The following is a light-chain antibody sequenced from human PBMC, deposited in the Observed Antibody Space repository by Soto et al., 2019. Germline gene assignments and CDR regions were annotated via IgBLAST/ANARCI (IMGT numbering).Light chain of an antibody. CDR2: EDS. CDR1: SNDVGGYNY. V-gene: IGLV2-14*01. CDR3: SSYTSTNTWV. J-gene: IGLJ3*02. Sequence: QSALTQPASVSGSPGQSITISCTGTSNDVGGYNYVSWYQQHPGKAPKFLIYEDSNRPSGVSNRFSGSKSGNTASLTISGLQAEDEADYYCSSYTSTNTWVFGGGTKLTVL.